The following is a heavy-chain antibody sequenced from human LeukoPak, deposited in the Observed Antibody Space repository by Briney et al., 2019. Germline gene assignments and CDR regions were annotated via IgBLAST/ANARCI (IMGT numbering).Heavy chain of an antibody. Sequence: SVKVSCKASGGTFSTYAIIWVRQAPGQGLKWVGRIVPILGTANYAQNFQGRVTITADRSTTTAYMELSSLRSEDTAVYYCARVPQGSSWPYYFDYWGQGTLVTVSS. CDR2: IVPILGTA. CDR3: ARVPQGSSWPYYFDY. J-gene: IGHJ4*02. CDR1: GGTFSTYA. V-gene: IGHV1-69*04. D-gene: IGHD6-13*01.